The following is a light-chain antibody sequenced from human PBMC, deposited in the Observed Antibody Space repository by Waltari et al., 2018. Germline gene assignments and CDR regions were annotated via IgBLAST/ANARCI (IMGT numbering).Light chain of an antibody. Sequence: QSALTQPASVSGSPGQSITISSSGTASDVGAYDFVSWYQQHPGKAPHVKILEVSNRASGMSNRFSASKSGNTACLTISGLQAEDESDYYCSAYTTSSAPGVFGTGTRVTVL. CDR1: ASDVGAYDF. CDR3: SAYTTSSAPGV. V-gene: IGLV2-14*01. CDR2: EVS. J-gene: IGLJ1*01.